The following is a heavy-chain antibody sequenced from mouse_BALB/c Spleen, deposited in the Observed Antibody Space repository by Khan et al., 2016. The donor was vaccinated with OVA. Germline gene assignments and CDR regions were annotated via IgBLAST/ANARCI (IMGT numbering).Heavy chain of an antibody. J-gene: IGHJ3*01. CDR1: GYTFTDYY. D-gene: IGHD1-2*01. CDR2: ISPGSGDT. Sequence: QVQLQQSGAELARPGASVKLSCKASGYTFTDYYINWVKQRTGQGLEWIREISPGSGDTYYNEKFKGKATLTADKSSSTVYMQLSSLTAEASAVYFCARRNYFGYTFAYWGQGTLVTVSA. V-gene: IGHV1-77*01. CDR3: ARRNYFGYTFAY.